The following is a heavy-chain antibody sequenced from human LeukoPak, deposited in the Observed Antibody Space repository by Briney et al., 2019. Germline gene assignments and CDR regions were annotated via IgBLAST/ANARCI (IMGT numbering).Heavy chain of an antibody. CDR1: GFTFSSYA. CDR2: ISYDGSNK. J-gene: IGHJ6*04. V-gene: IGHV3-30*04. D-gene: IGHD4-11*01. Sequence: GGSLRLSCAASGFTFSSYAMHWVRQAPGKGLEWVAVISYDGSNKYYADSVKGRFTISRDNPKNTLYLQMNSLRAEDTAVYYCARTRLTTQAYYYGMDVWGKGTTVTVSS. CDR3: ARTRLTTQAYYYGMDV.